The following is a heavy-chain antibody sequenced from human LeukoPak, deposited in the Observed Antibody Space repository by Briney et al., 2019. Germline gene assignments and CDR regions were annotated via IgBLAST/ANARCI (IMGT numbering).Heavy chain of an antibody. CDR3: ASVSRSVWTGYRYYFDY. CDR1: GYTFSSYD. Sequence: ASVKVSCKASGYTFSSYDINWVRQATGQELEWVGWMNPNSGNTGYAQKFQGRVTMTRNTSISTAYMELSSLRSEDTAVYYCASVSRSVWTGYRYYFDYWGQGTLVTVSS. CDR2: MNPNSGNT. V-gene: IGHV1-8*01. D-gene: IGHD3/OR15-3a*01. J-gene: IGHJ4*02.